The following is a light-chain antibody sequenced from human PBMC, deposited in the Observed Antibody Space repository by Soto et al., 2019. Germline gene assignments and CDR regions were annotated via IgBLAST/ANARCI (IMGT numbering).Light chain of an antibody. CDR1: SSDVAAYNY. CDR2: DVS. J-gene: IGLJ2*01. CDR3: CSYAGSYTYVV. V-gene: IGLV2-11*01. Sequence: QSVLTQPRSVSGSPGQSVTISCTGTSSDVAAYNYVSWYQQYPGKAPKLLICDVSSRPSGVPDRFSGSKSGNTASLTISGLQAEDEADYYCCSYAGSYTYVVFGGGTKLTVL.